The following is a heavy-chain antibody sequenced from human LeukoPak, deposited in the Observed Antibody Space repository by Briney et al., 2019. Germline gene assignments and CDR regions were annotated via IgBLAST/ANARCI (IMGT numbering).Heavy chain of an antibody. V-gene: IGHV4-61*05. Sequence: SETLSLTRTVSGGSISSSSYYWGWIRQPPWKGLDWIGYIYYSGSTNYNPTLKSRVTISVDTSKNQFSLKLSSVTAADTAVYYCARGESYSSSWPPYYYYYYYMDVWGKGTTVTVS. D-gene: IGHD6-13*01. CDR3: ARGESYSSSWPPYYYYYYYMDV. CDR2: IYYSGST. CDR1: GGSISSSSYY. J-gene: IGHJ6*03.